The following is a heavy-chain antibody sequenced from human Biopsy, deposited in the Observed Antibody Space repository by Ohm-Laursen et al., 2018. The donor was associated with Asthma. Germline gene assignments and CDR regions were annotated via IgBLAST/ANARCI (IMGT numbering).Heavy chain of an antibody. Sequence: ASVKVSCKASRYTFTSYDINWVRQATGQGLEWMGWMNPNSGNTGYPQNFQGRVTMTRDTSISTAYMELSILRSEDTAVYYCTRWSLRVRDTPNDYWGQGTLVTVSS. CDR2: MNPNSGNT. V-gene: IGHV1-8*01. D-gene: IGHD3-16*01. CDR1: RYTFTSYD. CDR3: TRWSLRVRDTPNDY. J-gene: IGHJ4*02.